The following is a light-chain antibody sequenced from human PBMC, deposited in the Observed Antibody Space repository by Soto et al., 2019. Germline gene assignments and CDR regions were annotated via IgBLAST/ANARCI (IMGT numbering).Light chain of an antibody. J-gene: IGKJ3*01. CDR3: QHYGSSAL. CDR2: GAS. Sequence: DIVLKQSPGTLSLSPGERATLSCRASQSVSSSYLAWYHQKPGQAPSRLICGASSSATGIPDRFSGSGSGTDVTLTVSRREPEDFAVYYWQHYGSSALFGPGNKVEIK. V-gene: IGKV3-20*01. CDR1: QSVSSSY.